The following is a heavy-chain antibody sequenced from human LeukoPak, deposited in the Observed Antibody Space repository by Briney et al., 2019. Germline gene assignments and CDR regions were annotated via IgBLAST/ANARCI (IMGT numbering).Heavy chain of an antibody. CDR1: GYTFSDYY. CDR3: ARDVFRSGYSYNNFYYMDV. D-gene: IGHD3-22*01. CDR2: INPNTGGT. J-gene: IGHJ6*03. V-gene: IGHV1-2*02. Sequence: ASVKVSCKASGYTFSDYYIHWVRQAPGQGLQWMGWINPNTGGTKSPQKFQGRLTLTRDTSISTVYMELRGLRSDDSAVYYCARDVFRSGYSYNNFYYMDVWGKRTTVSVS.